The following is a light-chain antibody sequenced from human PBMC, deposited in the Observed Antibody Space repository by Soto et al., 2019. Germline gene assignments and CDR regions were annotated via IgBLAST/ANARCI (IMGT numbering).Light chain of an antibody. CDR3: QQRSSWPLT. J-gene: IGKJ4*01. V-gene: IGKV3-11*01. CDR2: DAS. Sequence: EIVLTQSPDTLSLSPGERATLSCRASQSVRAYLAWYQQKPGQAPRLLIYDASNRATGIPARFSGSGSGTDFTLTISSLEPEDFEVYYCQQRSSWPLTFGGGTKVDIK. CDR1: QSVRAY.